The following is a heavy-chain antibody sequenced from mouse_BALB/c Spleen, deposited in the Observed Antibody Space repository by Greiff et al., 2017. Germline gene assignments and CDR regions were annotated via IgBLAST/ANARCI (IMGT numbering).Heavy chain of an antibody. CDR2: ISSGGST. V-gene: IGHV5-6-5*01. CDR3: ARGDYGNYVLFAY. D-gene: IGHD2-1*01. Sequence: DVHLVESGGGLVKPGGSLKLSCAASGFTFSSYAMSWVRQTPEKRLEWVASISSGGSTYYPDSVKGRFTISRDNARNILYLQMSSLRSEDTAMYYCARGDYGNYVLFAYWGQGTLVTVSA. CDR1: GFTFSSYA. J-gene: IGHJ3*01.